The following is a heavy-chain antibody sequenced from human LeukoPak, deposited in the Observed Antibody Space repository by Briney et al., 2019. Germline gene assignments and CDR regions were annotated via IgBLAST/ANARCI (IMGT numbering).Heavy chain of an antibody. CDR1: GFTFSDYY. D-gene: IGHD1-26*01. J-gene: IGHJ4*02. CDR2: IKQDGSEK. Sequence: GGSLRLSCAASGFTFSDYYMSWIRQAPGKGLEWVANIKQDGSEKYYVDSVKGRFTISRDNAKNSLYLQMTSLRAEDTAVYFCARAYSGTYRAGDYWGQGTLDTVCS. CDR3: ARAYSGTYRAGDY. V-gene: IGHV3-7*01.